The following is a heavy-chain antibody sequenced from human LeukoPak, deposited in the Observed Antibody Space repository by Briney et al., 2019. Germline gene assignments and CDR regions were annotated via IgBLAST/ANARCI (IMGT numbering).Heavy chain of an antibody. CDR3: ANDLGVSGWYFDL. Sequence: PGGSLRLSCAASGFTFSSYAMSWVRQAPGKGLEWVPAISGSGGSTYDADSVKGRFTISRDNSKNTLYLQMNSLRADDTAVYYCANDLGVSGWYFDLWGRGTLVTVSS. CDR2: ISGSGGST. J-gene: IGHJ2*01. V-gene: IGHV3-23*01. CDR1: GFTFSSYA. D-gene: IGHD6-25*01.